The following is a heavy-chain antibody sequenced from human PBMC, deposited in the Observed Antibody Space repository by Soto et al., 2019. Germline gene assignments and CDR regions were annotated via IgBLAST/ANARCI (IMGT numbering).Heavy chain of an antibody. Sequence: EVQLLESGGGLVQPGGSLRLSCAASGFTFSSYAMSWVRQAPGKGLEWVSAISGSGGSTYYADSVKGRFTISRDNSKNTLYLQMNSLRAEDTAVYYCAKAPTYYYGSGSPPQDVLGQGTTVTVSS. CDR3: AKAPTYYYGSGSPPQDV. J-gene: IGHJ6*02. D-gene: IGHD3-10*01. V-gene: IGHV3-23*01. CDR2: ISGSGGST. CDR1: GFTFSSYA.